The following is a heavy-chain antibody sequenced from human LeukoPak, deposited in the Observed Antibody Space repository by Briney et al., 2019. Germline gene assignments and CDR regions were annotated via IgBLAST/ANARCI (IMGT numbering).Heavy chain of an antibody. Sequence: SVKVSFKASGGTFNTYTFHWVRQAPGQGLEWVGRIIPMLETTNYPQKLQGRVTITADESTSAAYMELSSLTSEDTAVYYCARESPHSSGWDNSLDIWGQGTMVTVFS. V-gene: IGHV1-69*08. CDR1: GGTFNTYT. CDR3: ARESPHSSGWDNSLDI. D-gene: IGHD6-19*01. J-gene: IGHJ3*02. CDR2: IIPMLETT.